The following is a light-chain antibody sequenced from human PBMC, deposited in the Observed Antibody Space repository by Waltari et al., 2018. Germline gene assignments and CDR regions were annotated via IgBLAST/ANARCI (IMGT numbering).Light chain of an antibody. CDR2: GAS. V-gene: IGKV3-15*01. CDR1: QSVSSN. CDR3: QQYNNWLRWT. Sequence: EIVMTQSPATLSVSPGERATLSCRASQSVSSNLAWYQQKPGQAPRLLIYGASTRATGIPARFSGSGSGTEFTLTISSLQSEDFAVYYCQQYNNWLRWTFDQGP. J-gene: IGKJ1*01.